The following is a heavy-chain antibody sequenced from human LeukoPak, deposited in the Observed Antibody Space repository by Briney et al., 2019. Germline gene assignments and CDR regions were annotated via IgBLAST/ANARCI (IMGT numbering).Heavy chain of an antibody. CDR3: ARSRVRGALADF. Sequence: PSETLSLTCTVSGDSISSYYWNWIRQPAGKGLEWIGRIYITEGTNYNPSLKSRVTMSVDTSKNQFSLKVNSVTPADTAVYYCARSRVRGALADFWGQGTLVTVSS. CDR1: GDSISSYY. J-gene: IGHJ4*02. CDR2: IYITEGT. D-gene: IGHD3-10*01. V-gene: IGHV4-4*07.